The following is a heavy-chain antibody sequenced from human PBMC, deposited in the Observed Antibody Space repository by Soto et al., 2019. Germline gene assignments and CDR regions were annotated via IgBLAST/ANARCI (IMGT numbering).Heavy chain of an antibody. V-gene: IGHV1-69*13. Sequence: SVKVSCKXSGGTFSTFGISWVRQAPGQGLEWTGGIIPFFGTARYSQKFEDRITITADESTNTVYMDLRSLTSEDTAIYYCAKSAPMDAGDKYYYDFWGQGALVTVSS. CDR3: AKSAPMDAGDKYYYDF. CDR2: IIPFFGTA. J-gene: IGHJ4*02. CDR1: GGTFSTFG. D-gene: IGHD4-17*01.